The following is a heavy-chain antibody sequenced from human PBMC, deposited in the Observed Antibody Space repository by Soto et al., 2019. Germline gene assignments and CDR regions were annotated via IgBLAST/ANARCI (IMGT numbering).Heavy chain of an antibody. CDR3: VRDFVWYFDV. Sequence: GGSLRLSCAVSGFTFSNFWMHWVRQIPGKGLVWVARINGDGTSKKYADSVKGRFTISRDNVKNTLYLQMNSLKVDDTAMYYCVRDFVWYFDVWGRCTLVSVS. CDR2: INGDGTSK. V-gene: IGHV3-74*01. J-gene: IGHJ2*01. CDR1: GFTFSNFW.